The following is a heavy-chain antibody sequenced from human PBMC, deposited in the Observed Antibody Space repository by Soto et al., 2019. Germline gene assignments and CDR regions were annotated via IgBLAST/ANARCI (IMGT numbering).Heavy chain of an antibody. J-gene: IGHJ4*02. CDR1: GGSISSYY. D-gene: IGHD1-26*01. CDR2: IYYSGST. Sequence: SETVSLTCTVSGGSISSYYWSWIRQPPGKGLEWIGYIYYSGSTYYNPSLKSRVTISVDTSKNQFSLKLSSVTAADTAVYYCARGGATADYWGQGTLVTVS. V-gene: IGHV4-59*06. CDR3: ARGGATADY.